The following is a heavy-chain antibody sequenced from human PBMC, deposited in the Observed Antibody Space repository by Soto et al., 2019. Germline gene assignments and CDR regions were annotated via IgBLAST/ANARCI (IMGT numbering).Heavy chain of an antibody. J-gene: IGHJ4*02. CDR2: TYYRSKWYY. CDR1: GDSVSSNRAA. Sequence: SQTLSLTCAISGDSVSSNRAAWHWIRQSPSRGLEWLGWTYYRSKWYYDYALSVKGRITITPDTSKNHFSLQLNSVTPDDTAVYYCATWHFDYWGQGSLVTVS. V-gene: IGHV6-1*01. CDR3: ATWHFDY.